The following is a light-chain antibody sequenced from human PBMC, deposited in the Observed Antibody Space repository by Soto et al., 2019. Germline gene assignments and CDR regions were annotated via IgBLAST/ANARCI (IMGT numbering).Light chain of an antibody. V-gene: IGKV4-1*01. CDR3: QQYYSTPRT. J-gene: IGKJ1*01. CDR1: QSVLYSSNNKNY. Sequence: IVMTQSPDSLAVSLGESATINCKSSQSVLYSSNNKNYLAWYQQKPRQPPKLLIYWASTRESGVPDRFSGSGSGTDFTLTISSLQAEDVAVYYCQQYYSTPRTFGQGTKVEIK. CDR2: WAS.